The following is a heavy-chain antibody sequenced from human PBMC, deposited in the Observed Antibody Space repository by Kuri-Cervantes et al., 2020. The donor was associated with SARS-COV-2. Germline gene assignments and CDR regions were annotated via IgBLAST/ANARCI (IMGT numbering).Heavy chain of an antibody. CDR3: ARDCAAGIFDY. J-gene: IGHJ4*02. CDR2: ISYDGSNK. V-gene: IGHV3-30-3*01. CDR1: GFTFSSYA. D-gene: IGHD1-1*01. Sequence: LTCAASGFTFSSYAMHWVHQAPGKGLEWVAVISYDGSNKYYADSVKGRFTISRDNSKNTLYLQMNSLRAEDTAVYYCARDCAAGIFDYWGQGTLVTVSS.